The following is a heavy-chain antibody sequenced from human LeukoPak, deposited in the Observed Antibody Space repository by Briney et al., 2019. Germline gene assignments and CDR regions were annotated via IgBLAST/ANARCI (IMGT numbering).Heavy chain of an antibody. CDR2: ISDDASDK. V-gene: IGHV3-30*03. Sequence: GRSLRLSCAAAAFTFTYYGIHWVRQAPGKGLEWVALISDDASDKYYVDSVQGRFTVSRDKSKNTVFLQMNSLRAEDTAIYYCARDSRGYIIDYWGQGTLVTVSS. CDR3: ARDSRGYIIDY. D-gene: IGHD5-18*01. CDR1: AFTFTYYG. J-gene: IGHJ4*02.